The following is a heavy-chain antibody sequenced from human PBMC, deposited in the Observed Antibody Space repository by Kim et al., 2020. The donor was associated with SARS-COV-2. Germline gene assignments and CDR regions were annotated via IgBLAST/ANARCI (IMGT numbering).Heavy chain of an antibody. D-gene: IGHD6-13*01. V-gene: IGHV4-61*01. J-gene: IGHJ6*01. Sequence: SETLSITCTVSGGSVSSGSYYWSWIRQPPGKGLEWIGYIYYSGSTSYNPSLKSRVTISVDTSKNQFSLKLSSVTAADTAVYYCARDPYSSSWNYYYVMD. CDR1: GGSVSSGSYY. CDR3: ARDPYSSSWNYYYVMD. CDR2: IYYSGST.